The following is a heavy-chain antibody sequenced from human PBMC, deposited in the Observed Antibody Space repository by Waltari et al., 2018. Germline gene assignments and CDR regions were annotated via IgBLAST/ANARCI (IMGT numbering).Heavy chain of an antibody. J-gene: IGHJ1*01. D-gene: IGHD7-27*01. V-gene: IGHV3-66*02. CDR3: ARGGHPNS. CDR2: IFSDGTT. Sequence: EVFLQQSGGALVQQGGSLKLSCDASGATIDSNYMTWLRQAPGKGLEWISVIFSDGTTHYSDSVRGRFVISRDRSENTLYLQMNYVRPDDSSVYYCARGGHPNSWGQGTLVTVSS. CDR1: GATIDSNY.